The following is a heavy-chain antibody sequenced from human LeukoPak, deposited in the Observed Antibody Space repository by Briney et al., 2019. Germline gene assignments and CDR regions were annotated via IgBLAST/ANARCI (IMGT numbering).Heavy chain of an antibody. V-gene: IGHV3-23*01. CDR3: AKFPPSLVDTAMAFDY. Sequence: PGGSQRLSCAASGFTFSSYAMSWVRQAPGKGLEWVSAISGSGGSTYYADSVKGRFTISRDNSKNTLYLQMNSLRAEDTAVYYCAKFPPSLVDTAMAFDYWGQRTGHTVSS. D-gene: IGHD5-18*01. J-gene: IGHJ4*02. CDR2: ISGSGGST. CDR1: GFTFSSYA.